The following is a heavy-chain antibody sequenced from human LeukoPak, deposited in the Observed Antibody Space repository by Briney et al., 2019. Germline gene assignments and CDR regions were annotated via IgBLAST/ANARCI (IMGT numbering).Heavy chain of an antibody. D-gene: IGHD6-6*01. J-gene: IGHJ4*02. CDR1: GFTFSDYY. V-gene: IGHV3-11*01. Sequence: PGGSLRLSRAASGFTFSDYYMNWIRQAPGKGLEWISYISSSGSTTYYADSVKGRFTISRDNAKNSLFLRMNSLRAEDTAVYFCARAPGGIAARQGYWGQGTLVTVSS. CDR3: ARAPGGIAARQGY. CDR2: ISSSGSTT.